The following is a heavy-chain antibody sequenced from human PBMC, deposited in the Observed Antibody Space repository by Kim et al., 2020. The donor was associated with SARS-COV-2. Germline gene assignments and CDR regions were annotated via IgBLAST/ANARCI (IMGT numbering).Heavy chain of an antibody. J-gene: IGHJ4*02. D-gene: IGHD6-13*01. Sequence: SETLSLTCTVSGGSISSSYWSWIRQPPGKGLEWIGYMYYIGSATYNPSLKSRVTISVDTSKNQLSQRLRNVTAEDTAVYFCGRVGGGGRSWDIFDYWGQG. V-gene: IGHV4-59*01. CDR3: GRVGGGGRSWDIFDY. CDR1: GGSISSSY. CDR2: MYYIGSA.